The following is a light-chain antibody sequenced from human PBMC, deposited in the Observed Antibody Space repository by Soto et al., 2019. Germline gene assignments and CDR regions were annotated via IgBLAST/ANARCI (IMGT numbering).Light chain of an antibody. CDR3: QQRSNWRWT. V-gene: IGKV3-11*01. CDR1: QGISSY. CDR2: DAS. J-gene: IGKJ1*01. Sequence: EIVLTQSPATLSLSPGERATLSCRASQGISSYLAWYQQKPGQAPRLLIYDASSRATGIPARFSGSGSGTDFTLTISSLEPEDFAVYYCQQRSNWRWTFGQGTKVEIK.